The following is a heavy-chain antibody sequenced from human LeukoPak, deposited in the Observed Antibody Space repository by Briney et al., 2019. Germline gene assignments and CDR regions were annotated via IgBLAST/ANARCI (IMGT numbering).Heavy chain of an antibody. CDR3: ARVVPEYCSGGSCYDRCYYYMDV. CDR2: INPSGGST. V-gene: IGHV1-46*01. J-gene: IGHJ6*03. CDR1: GYTFTSYY. Sequence: ASVKVSRKASGYTFTSYYMHWVRQAPGQGLEWMGIINPSGGSTSYAQKFQGRVTMTRDTSTSTVYMELSSLRSEDTAVYYCARVVPEYCSGGSCYDRCYYYMDVWGKGTTVTVSS. D-gene: IGHD2-15*01.